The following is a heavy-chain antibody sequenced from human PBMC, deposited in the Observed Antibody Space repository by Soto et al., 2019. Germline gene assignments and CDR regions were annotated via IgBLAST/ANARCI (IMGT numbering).Heavy chain of an antibody. CDR1: GFTLSSYG. CDR3: ANMIVVVTPPPHAFDS. V-gene: IGHV3-30*18. D-gene: IGHD3-22*01. Sequence: GILRLCWAITGFTLSSYGIHKVRQAPGKGLEWVAVISYDGSNKYYADSVKGRFTISRDNSKNPLYLQTNSIRAEDTAVYYCANMIVVVTPPPHAFDSWSQGTMDIVSS. CDR2: ISYDGSNK. J-gene: IGHJ3*02.